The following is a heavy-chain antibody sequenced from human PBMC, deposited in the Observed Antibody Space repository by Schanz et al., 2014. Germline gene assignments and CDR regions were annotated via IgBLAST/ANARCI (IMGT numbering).Heavy chain of an antibody. Sequence: QVQLQESGPGLVKPSQTLSLTYAVSGGSISSGGYSWSWIRQPPGKGLVWIGYIYYSGSPYYNRSLKSRVTISVDTSKNKFSLMLGSVTAADTAVYYCARAAGPVDYWGQGTLVTVSS. CDR3: ARAAGPVDY. J-gene: IGHJ4*02. CDR1: GGSISSGGYS. CDR2: IYYSGSP. V-gene: IGHV4-30-4*07. D-gene: IGHD6-13*01.